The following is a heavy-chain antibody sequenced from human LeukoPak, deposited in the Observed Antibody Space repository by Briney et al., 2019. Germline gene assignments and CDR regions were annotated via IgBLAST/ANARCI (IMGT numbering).Heavy chain of an antibody. CDR2: ISSSSSSI. CDR3: ATSRGYDFDY. V-gene: IGHV3-48*02. CDR1: GCTFNSYS. J-gene: IGHJ4*02. Sequence: GGSLRLSCAASGCTFNSYSMTWVRQAPGKGLEWVAYISSSSSSIYYADSVRGRFTISRDNAKNSLYLEMNSLRDEDAAVYYCATSRGYDFDYWGQGTLVTVSS. D-gene: IGHD2-15*01.